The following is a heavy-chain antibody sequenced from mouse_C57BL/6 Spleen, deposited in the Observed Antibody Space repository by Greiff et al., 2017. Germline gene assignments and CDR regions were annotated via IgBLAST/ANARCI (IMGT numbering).Heavy chain of an antibody. J-gene: IGHJ2*01. D-gene: IGHD2-1*01. Sequence: QVQLKESGTELVKPGASVKLSCKASGYTFTSYWMHWVKQRPGQGLEWIGNINPSNGGTNYNEKFKSKATLTVDKSSSTAYMQLSSLTSEDSAVYYCARRELYYGNYRDYWGQGTTLTVSS. CDR2: INPSNGGT. CDR3: ARRELYYGNYRDY. CDR1: GYTFTSYW. V-gene: IGHV1-53*01.